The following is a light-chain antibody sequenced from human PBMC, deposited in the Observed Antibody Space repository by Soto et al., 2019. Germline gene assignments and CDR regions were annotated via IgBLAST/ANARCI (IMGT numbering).Light chain of an antibody. CDR2: KAS. CDR3: QHYKSYSEA. J-gene: IGKJ1*01. Sequence: DIQMTQSPSTLSGFVVDGVTLACRASQTISSWLAWYQQKPGKAPKLLIYKASTLKSGVPSRFSGSGSGTEFTLTISSLQPDDFATYYCQHYKSYSEAFGQGTKVDIK. V-gene: IGKV1-5*03. CDR1: QTISSW.